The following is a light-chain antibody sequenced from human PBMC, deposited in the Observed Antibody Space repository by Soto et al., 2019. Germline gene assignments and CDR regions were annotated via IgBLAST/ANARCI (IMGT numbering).Light chain of an antibody. CDR2: AAS. V-gene: IGKV1-9*01. Sequence: DIQLTQSPSFLSASVGDRVTITCRASQGISSYLAWYQQKPGKAPKLLIYAASTLQSGVPLRFSGSGSGTSFTLTISSPQPEDFATYYCQQLLSYPITFGRGTLLEIK. CDR1: QGISSY. CDR3: QQLLSYPIT. J-gene: IGKJ5*01.